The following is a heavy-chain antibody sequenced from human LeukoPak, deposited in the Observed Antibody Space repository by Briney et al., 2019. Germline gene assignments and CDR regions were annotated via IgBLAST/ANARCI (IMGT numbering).Heavy chain of an antibody. CDR3: ALRGPTMDTASYY. V-gene: IGHV3-23*01. J-gene: IGHJ4*02. Sequence: PGGSLTLSCAASGFTSSSYAMSWVRPAPGKGLEWVSAISGSGGSTYYADSVRGRFTISRDNSKKTLYLQMNSLRAEDTAVYYCALRGPTMDTASYYWGQGTLVTVSS. CDR2: ISGSGGST. CDR1: GFTSSSYA. D-gene: IGHD5-18*01.